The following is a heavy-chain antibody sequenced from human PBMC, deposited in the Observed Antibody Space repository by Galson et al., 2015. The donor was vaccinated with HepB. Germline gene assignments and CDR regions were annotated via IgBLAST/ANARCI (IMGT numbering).Heavy chain of an antibody. J-gene: IGHJ6*02. V-gene: IGHV1-69*06. CDR1: GGTFSRYA. D-gene: IGHD3-10*01. CDR3: ARCFGAHRAMWYGMDV. CDR2: IIPIFGTA. Sequence: SVKVSCKASGGTFSRYAISWVRQAPGQGLEWMGGIIPIFGTANYAQKFQGRVTITADKSTSTAYMELSSLRSEDTAVYYCARCFGAHRAMWYGMDVWGQGTTVTVSS.